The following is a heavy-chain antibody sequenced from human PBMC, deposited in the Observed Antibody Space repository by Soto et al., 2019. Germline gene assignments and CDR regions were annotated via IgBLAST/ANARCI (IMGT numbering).Heavy chain of an antibody. CDR1: GFTFSSYG. V-gene: IGHV3-30*18. J-gene: IGHJ4*02. CDR2: ISYDGSNK. Sequence: LRLSCAASGFTFSSYGMHWVRQAPGKGLEWVAVISYDGSNKYYADSVKGRFTISRDNSKNTLYLQMNSLRAEDTAVYYCAKDGGHAPFDYWGQGTLVTVSS. CDR3: AKDGGHAPFDY. D-gene: IGHD3-16*01.